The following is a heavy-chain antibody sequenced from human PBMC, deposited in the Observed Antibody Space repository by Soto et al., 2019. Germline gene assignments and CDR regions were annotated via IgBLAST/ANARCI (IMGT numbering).Heavy chain of an antibody. V-gene: IGHV4-59*01. D-gene: IGHD4-17*01. CDR1: GGSISSYY. J-gene: IGHJ5*02. Sequence: PSETLSLTCTVSGGSISSYYWSWIRQPPGKGLEWIGYIYYSGSTNYNPSLKSRVTISVDTSKNQFSLKVYSVTAADTAVYYCAKSNLAGDYSTNWFDPWGQGTLVTVSS. CDR2: IYYSGST. CDR3: AKSNLAGDYSTNWFDP.